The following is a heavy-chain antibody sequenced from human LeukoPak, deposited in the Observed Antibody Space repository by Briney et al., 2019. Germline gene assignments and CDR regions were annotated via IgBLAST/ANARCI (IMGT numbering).Heavy chain of an antibody. CDR2: ISSSGSTI. CDR3: ARGYCSSTSCYRDRYYYYYGMDV. V-gene: IGHV3-11*01. J-gene: IGHJ6*02. D-gene: IGHD2-2*01. CDR1: GFTFSDYY. Sequence: PGGSLRLSCAASGFTFSDYYMSWIRQAPGKGLEWVSYISSSGSTIYYADSVKGRFTISRDNAKNSLYLQTNSLRAEDTAVYYCARGYCSSTSCYRDRYYYYYGMDVWGQGTTVTVSS.